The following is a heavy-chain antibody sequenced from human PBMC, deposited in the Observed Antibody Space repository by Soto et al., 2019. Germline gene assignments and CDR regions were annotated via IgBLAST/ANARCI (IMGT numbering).Heavy chain of an antibody. Sequence: QVQLQESGPGLVKPSETLSLTCTVSGGSISSYYWSWIRQPPGKGLEWIGYIYYSGSTNYNPSLKSRVTISVDTSKNQFSLKLSSVTAADTAVYYCARRICTPSAFDLWGQGTMVPVSS. CDR2: IYYSGST. D-gene: IGHD2-21*01. CDR1: GGSISSYY. CDR3: ARRICTPSAFDL. J-gene: IGHJ3*01. V-gene: IGHV4-59*01.